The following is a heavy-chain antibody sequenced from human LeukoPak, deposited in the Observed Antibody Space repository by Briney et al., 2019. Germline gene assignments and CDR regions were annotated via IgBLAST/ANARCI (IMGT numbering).Heavy chain of an antibody. D-gene: IGHD6-13*01. CDR1: GFTFDDYA. V-gene: IGHV3-9*01. CDR2: ISWNSGSI. CDR3: ARDWGLGSSSNWYSLLY. Sequence: GGSLRLSCAASGFTFDDYAMHWVRQAPGKGLEWVSGISWNSGSIGYADSVKGRFTISRDNAKNSLYLQMNSLRTEDTAVYYCARDWGLGSSSNWYSLLYWGQGTLVTVSS. J-gene: IGHJ4*02.